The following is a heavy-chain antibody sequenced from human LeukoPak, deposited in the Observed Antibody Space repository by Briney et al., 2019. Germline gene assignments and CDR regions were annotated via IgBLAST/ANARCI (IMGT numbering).Heavy chain of an antibody. Sequence: PGGSLTLSCSASGFTFSSHSMHWVRQAPGKGLDWVSYITSTGSIKYYADSVKGRFTISRDNAKNSLYLQMNSLRDEDMAVYYCVREWWGNLFDSWGQGTLVTVSS. D-gene: IGHD2-15*01. CDR3: VREWWGNLFDS. V-gene: IGHV3-48*02. CDR2: ITSTGSIK. J-gene: IGHJ4*02. CDR1: GFTFSSHS.